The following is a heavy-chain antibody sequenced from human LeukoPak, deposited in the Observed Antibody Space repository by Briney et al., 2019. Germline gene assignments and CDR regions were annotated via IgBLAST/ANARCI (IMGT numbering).Heavy chain of an antibody. CDR1: GFTFSSYA. CDR2: ISGSGGST. D-gene: IGHD2-15*01. V-gene: IGHV3-23*01. CDR3: AKDRGKLLPGSFDY. J-gene: IGHJ4*02. Sequence: GGSLRLSCSASGFTFSSYAMSWVRQAPGKGLEWVSAISGSGGSTYYADSVKGRFTISRDNSKNTLYLQMNSLIAEDTAVYYCAKDRGKLLPGSFDYWGQGTLVTVSS.